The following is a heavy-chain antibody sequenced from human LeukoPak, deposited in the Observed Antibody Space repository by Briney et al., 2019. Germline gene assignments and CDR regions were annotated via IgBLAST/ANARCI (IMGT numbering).Heavy chain of an antibody. V-gene: IGHV3-21*01. CDR1: GFTFSNYG. J-gene: IGHJ6*03. D-gene: IGHD2-8*01. Sequence: PGGSLRLSCTTSGFTFSNYGIHWVPQAPGKGLEWVSSISSSSSYIYYADSVKGRFTISRDNAKNSLYLQMNSLRAEDTAVYYCARNGYMDVWGKGTTVTVSS. CDR2: ISSSSSYI. CDR3: ARNGYMDV.